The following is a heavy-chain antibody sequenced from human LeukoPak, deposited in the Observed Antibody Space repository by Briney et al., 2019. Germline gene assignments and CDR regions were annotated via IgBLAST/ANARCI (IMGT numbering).Heavy chain of an antibody. J-gene: IGHJ4*02. CDR2: IHHTGRT. V-gene: IGHV4-30-4*01. CDR1: GVSITSGDYF. CDR3: ARVLGDYVWGSLAPYYFDY. Sequence: PSQTLSLSCNVSGVSITSGDYFWNWIRQPPGKGLEWLGYIHHTGRTYYNPSLKSRVTISVDTSKNQFSLKLSSVTAADTAVYYCARVLGDYVWGSLAPYYFDYWGQGTLVTVSS. D-gene: IGHD3-16*01.